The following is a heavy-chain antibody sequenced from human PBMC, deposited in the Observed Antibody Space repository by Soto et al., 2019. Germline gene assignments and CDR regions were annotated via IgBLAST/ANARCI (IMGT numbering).Heavy chain of an antibody. CDR1: SYTFTSFV. Sequence: QVQLVQSGAEVKKPGASVKVSCKASSYTFTSFVIIWLRRAPGQGLEWMGWISAYNGNTNYAQRVQGRVTMGTDTSTSTAYMELRSLRSDDTAVYYCARGGHDSSADALDFWGQGTMVTVSS. V-gene: IGHV1-18*01. D-gene: IGHD3-22*01. CDR2: ISAYNGNT. J-gene: IGHJ3*01. CDR3: ARGGHDSSADALDF.